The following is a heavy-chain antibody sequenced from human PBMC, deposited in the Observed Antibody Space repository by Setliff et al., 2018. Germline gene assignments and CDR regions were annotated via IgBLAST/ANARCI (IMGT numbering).Heavy chain of an antibody. CDR3: AREVLPLVREEAFYI. V-gene: IGHV1-3*01. J-gene: IGHJ3*02. D-gene: IGHD2-2*01. Sequence: ASVKVSCKASGYIFTSNAIHWVRQAPGQRLEWMGWISAAGGDAKYSQKFQDRVTITRDTSATTAYIGLSSLRSEDTAVYYCAREVLPLVREEAFYIWGQGTMVTVSS. CDR2: ISAAGGDA. CDR1: GYIFTSNA.